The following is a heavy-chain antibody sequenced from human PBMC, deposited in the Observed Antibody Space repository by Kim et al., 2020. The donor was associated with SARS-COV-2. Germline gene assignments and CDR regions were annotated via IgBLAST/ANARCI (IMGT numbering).Heavy chain of an antibody. Sequence: GGSLRLSCAASGFTFSSYAMSWVRQAPGKGLEWVSAISGSGGSTYYADSVKGRFTISRDNSKNTLYLQMNSLRAEDTAVYYCAKGGFGELFEGVDYWGQGTLVTVSS. CDR2: ISGSGGST. D-gene: IGHD3-10*01. CDR3: AKGGFGELFEGVDY. V-gene: IGHV3-23*01. CDR1: GFTFSSYA. J-gene: IGHJ4*02.